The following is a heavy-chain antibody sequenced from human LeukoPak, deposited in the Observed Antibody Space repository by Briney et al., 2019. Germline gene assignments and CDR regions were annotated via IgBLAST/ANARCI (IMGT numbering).Heavy chain of an antibody. J-gene: IGHJ4*02. V-gene: IGHV3-53*01. CDR3: CYDSSGYYSMRFDY. D-gene: IGHD3-22*01. CDR1: GFTVSSNY. CDR2: IYSGGST. Sequence: GGSLRLSCAAAGFTVSSNYMSWVRQAPGKGLEWVSVIYSGGSTYYADSVKGRFTISRDNSKNTLYLQMNSLRAEDTAVYYCCYDSSGYYSMRFDYWGQGTLVTVSS.